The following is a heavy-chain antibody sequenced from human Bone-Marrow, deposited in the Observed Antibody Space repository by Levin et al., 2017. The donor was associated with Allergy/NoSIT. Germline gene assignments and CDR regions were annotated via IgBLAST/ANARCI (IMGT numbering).Heavy chain of an antibody. Sequence: GGSLRLSCAASGFTFSSLSMSWVRQAPGKGLEWVSSIGASGGRTDYADSVKGRFSISRDNSENTFYLQMNSLRAGDTATYYCAAHSPHGYYLNYWGQGTLVTVSS. J-gene: IGHJ4*02. V-gene: IGHV3-23*01. CDR2: IGASGGRT. CDR3: AAHSPHGYYLNY. CDR1: GFTFSSLS. D-gene: IGHD3-10*01.